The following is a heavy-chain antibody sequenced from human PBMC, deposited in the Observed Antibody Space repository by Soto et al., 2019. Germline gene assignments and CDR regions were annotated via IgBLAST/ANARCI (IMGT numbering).Heavy chain of an antibody. CDR3: ARDPGYDFWSGYLAY. D-gene: IGHD3-3*01. J-gene: IGHJ4*02. CDR1: GGTLSIYT. V-gene: IGHV1-69*04. CDR2: IIPILGIA. Sequence: GASVKVSCKASGGTLSIYTISWVRQAPGQGLEWMGRIIPILGIANYAQKFQGRVTITADKSTSTAYMELSSLRSEDTAVYYCARDPGYDFWSGYLAYWGQGTLVTVSS.